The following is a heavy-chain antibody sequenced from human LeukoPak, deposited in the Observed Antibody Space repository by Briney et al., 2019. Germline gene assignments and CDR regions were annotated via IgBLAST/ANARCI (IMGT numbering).Heavy chain of an antibody. CDR1: GGSFSGYY. D-gene: IGHD5-18*01. J-gene: IGHJ3*02. CDR3: ARGQVPRRSGYNRSRAFDI. CDR2: INHSGST. Sequence: SETLSLTCAVYGGSFSGYYWSWIRQPPGKGLEWIGEINHSGSTNYNPSLKSRVTISVDTSKNQFSLKLSSVTAADTAVYYCARGQVPRRSGYNRSRAFDIWGQGTMVTVSS. V-gene: IGHV4-34*01.